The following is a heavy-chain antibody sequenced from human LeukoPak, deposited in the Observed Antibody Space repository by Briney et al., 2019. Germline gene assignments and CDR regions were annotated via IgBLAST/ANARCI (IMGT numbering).Heavy chain of an antibody. CDR1: GYTLTGYY. V-gene: IGHV1-2*02. D-gene: IGHD3-22*01. CDR3: ARAYYYDSSGYYHAPSAFDI. CDR2: INPNSGGT. Sequence: GASVKVSCTASGYTLTGYYMHWVRQAPGQGLGWMGWINPNSGGTNYAQKFQGRVTMTRDTSISTAYMELSRLRSDDTAVYYCARAYYYDSSGYYHAPSAFDIWGQGTMVTVSS. J-gene: IGHJ3*02.